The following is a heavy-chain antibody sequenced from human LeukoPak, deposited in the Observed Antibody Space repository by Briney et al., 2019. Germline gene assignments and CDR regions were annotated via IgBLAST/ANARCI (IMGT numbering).Heavy chain of an antibody. CDR1: GYTFTSYG. Sequence: ASVKVSCKASGYTFTSYGISWVRQAPGQGLEWMGWISAYNGNTNYAQKLQGRVTMTTDTSTSTAYMELRSLRSDDTAVYYCASITDYGGNPSYYYYGMDVWGQGTTVTVSS. V-gene: IGHV1-18*01. D-gene: IGHD4-23*01. J-gene: IGHJ6*02. CDR2: ISAYNGNT. CDR3: ASITDYGGNPSYYYYGMDV.